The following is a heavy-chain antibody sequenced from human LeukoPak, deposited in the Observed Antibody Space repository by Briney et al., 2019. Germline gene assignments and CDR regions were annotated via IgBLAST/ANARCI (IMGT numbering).Heavy chain of an antibody. CDR3: ASGYFVHTFDF. D-gene: IGHD3-9*01. V-gene: IGHV4-34*01. Sequence: SETLSLTCAVYGGSFSGYYWSWIRQPPGKGLEWIGEINHSGSTNYNPSLKSRVTISVDTSKNQFSLKLTSVTAADTAIFYCASGYFVHTFDFWGQGTPGTVSS. CDR1: GGSFSGYY. CDR2: INHSGST. J-gene: IGHJ4*02.